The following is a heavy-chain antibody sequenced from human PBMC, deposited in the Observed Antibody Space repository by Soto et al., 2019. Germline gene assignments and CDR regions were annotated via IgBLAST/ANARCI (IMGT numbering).Heavy chain of an antibody. Sequence: GGSLRLSCAASGFTFSSYAMHWVRQAPGKGLEWVAVISYDGSNKYYADSVKGRFTISRDNSKNTLYLQMNSLRAEDTAVYYCARPVAAAIHYFDYWGQGTLVTVSS. CDR2: ISYDGSNK. V-gene: IGHV3-30-3*01. D-gene: IGHD6-13*01. CDR1: GFTFSSYA. J-gene: IGHJ4*02. CDR3: ARPVAAAIHYFDY.